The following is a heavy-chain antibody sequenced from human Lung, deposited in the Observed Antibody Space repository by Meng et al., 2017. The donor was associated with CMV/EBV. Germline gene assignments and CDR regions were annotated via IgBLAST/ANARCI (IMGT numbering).Heavy chain of an antibody. CDR3: AREPYATGWAG. J-gene: IGHJ4*02. CDR2: IYHSGGT. CDR1: GGSTSISAW. D-gene: IGHD6-19*01. V-gene: IGHV4-4*02. Sequence: EQLQGPGPGRVLPFGALSRTCAVSGGSTSISAWWSWVRQPPGKGLEWIGEIYHSGGTNYNPSLRGRVTISLDKSKNQFSLTLRSVTAADTAVYYCAREPYATGWAGWGQGTLVTVSS.